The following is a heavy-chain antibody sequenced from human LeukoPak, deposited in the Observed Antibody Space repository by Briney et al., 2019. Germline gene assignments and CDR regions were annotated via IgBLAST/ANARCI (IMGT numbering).Heavy chain of an antibody. CDR3: ATKTAAEEVYFDY. D-gene: IGHD6-25*01. V-gene: IGHV3-7*01. CDR1: GFTFSSYW. J-gene: IGHJ4*02. CDR2: IKQDGSEK. Sequence: PGGSLRLSCAASGFTFSSYWMSWVRQAPGKGLEWVANIKQDGSEKYYVDSVKGRFTISRDNAKNSLYLQMNSLRADDTAIYYCATKTAAEEVYFDYWGQGTLVTVSS.